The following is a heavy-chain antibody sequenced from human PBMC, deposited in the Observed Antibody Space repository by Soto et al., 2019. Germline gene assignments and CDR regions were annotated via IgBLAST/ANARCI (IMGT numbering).Heavy chain of an antibody. V-gene: IGHV1-18*01. J-gene: IGHJ4*02. CDR2: ISAYNGNT. Sequence: ASVKVSCKASGYTFTSYGISWVRRAPGQGLEWMGWISAYNGNTNYAQKLQGRVTMTTDTSTSTAYMELRSLRSDDTAVYYCARGAYCSSTSCYGYFDYWGQGTPVTVSS. D-gene: IGHD2-2*01. CDR1: GYTFTSYG. CDR3: ARGAYCSSTSCYGYFDY.